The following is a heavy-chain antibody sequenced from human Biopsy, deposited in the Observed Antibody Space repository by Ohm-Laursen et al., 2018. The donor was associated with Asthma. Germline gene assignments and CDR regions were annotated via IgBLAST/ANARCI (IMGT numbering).Heavy chain of an antibody. J-gene: IGHJ4*02. CDR3: ARKAGSCISRTCYSLDF. V-gene: IGHV1-69*01. D-gene: IGHD2-2*01. Sequence: SSVKVPCKSLGGTFNTYVIGWVRQAPGQGLEWMGGINSVFGTTTYPQKFQDRVTITADDSTSTVYMELSSLRSEDTAAYYCARKAGSCISRTCYSLDFWGQGTLVTVSS. CDR1: GGTFNTYV. CDR2: INSVFGTT.